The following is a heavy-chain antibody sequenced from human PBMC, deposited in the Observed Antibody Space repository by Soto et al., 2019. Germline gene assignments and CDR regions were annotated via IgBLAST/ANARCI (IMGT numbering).Heavy chain of an antibody. CDR2: IGPKNGDN. CDR3: GRGRSGELVVFY. D-gene: IGHD1-7*01. J-gene: IGHJ4*02. CDR1: GYTFTGHY. Sequence: QVQLVQSGAEVKESGASVKVSCKASGYTFTGHYIHWVRQAPGQGFEWVGEIGPKNGDNRYAQKFQGRVAMTKDSSITTVYMELSNLSPDDTAVYYCGRGRSGELVVFYWGQGTLVTVHS. V-gene: IGHV1-2*02.